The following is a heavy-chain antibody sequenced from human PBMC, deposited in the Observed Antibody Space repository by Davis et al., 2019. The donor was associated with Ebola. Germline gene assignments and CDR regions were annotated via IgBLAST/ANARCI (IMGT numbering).Heavy chain of an antibody. D-gene: IGHD2-2*01. J-gene: IGHJ3*02. V-gene: IGHV3-9*01. CDR3: AKGLESLRYCSSTSCPCDI. CDR1: GFTFDDYA. Sequence: PGGSLRLSCAASGFTFDDYAMHWVRQAPGKGLEWVSGISWNSGSIGYADSVKGRFTISRDNAKNSLYLQMNSLRAEDTALYYCAKGLESLRYCSSTSCPCDIWGQGTMVTVSS. CDR2: ISWNSGSI.